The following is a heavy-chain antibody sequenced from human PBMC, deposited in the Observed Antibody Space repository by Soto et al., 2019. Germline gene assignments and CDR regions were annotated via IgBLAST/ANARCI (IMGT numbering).Heavy chain of an antibody. CDR1: GFSFSSSG. CDR2: IWYDGNKK. V-gene: IGHV3-33*03. J-gene: IGHJ4*02. Sequence: QVHLVESGGGVVQPGRSLRLSCAASGFSFSSSGMHWVRQAPGKGLEWVAVIWYDGNKKYYGDSVRGRFTISRDNSKNTLYLEMNSLRAEDTAVYYCGVDTTGILDYWGQGTLVTFSS. D-gene: IGHD5-18*01. CDR3: GVDTTGILDY.